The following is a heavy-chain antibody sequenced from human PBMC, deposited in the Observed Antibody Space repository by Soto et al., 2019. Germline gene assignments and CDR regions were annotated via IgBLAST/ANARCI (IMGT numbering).Heavy chain of an antibody. D-gene: IGHD2-15*01. CDR3: AREGRLLGAFDI. CDR2: IKPDGTET. J-gene: IGHJ3*02. V-gene: IGHV3-7*01. Sequence: GGSLRLSCAASGFTFNYWMTWVRQAPGKGLECVANIKPDGTETSYVDSVKGRFTISRDNAKNSLYLQMNSLRAEDTAVYYCAREGRLLGAFDIWGQGTMVTVSS. CDR1: GFTFNYW.